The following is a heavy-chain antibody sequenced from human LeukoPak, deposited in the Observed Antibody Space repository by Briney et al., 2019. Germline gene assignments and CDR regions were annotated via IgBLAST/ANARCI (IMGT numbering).Heavy chain of an antibody. J-gene: IGHJ4*02. Sequence: GGSLRLSCAASGFTFDDYTMHWVRQAPGKGLEWVSLISWDGGSTYYADSVKGRFTISRDNSKNSPYLQMNSLRTEDTALYYCAKEFQNTYSSGREGGGYFDYWGQGTLVTVSS. V-gene: IGHV3-43*01. CDR3: AKEFQNTYSSGREGGGYFDY. CDR1: GFTFDDYT. CDR2: ISWDGGST. D-gene: IGHD6-19*01.